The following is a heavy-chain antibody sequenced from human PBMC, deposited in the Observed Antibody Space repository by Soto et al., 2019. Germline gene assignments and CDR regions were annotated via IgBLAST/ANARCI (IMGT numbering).Heavy chain of an antibody. CDR1: GFTFGASN. D-gene: IGHD3-9*01. CDR3: SRADSDWFFN. V-gene: IGHV3-73*01. Sequence: PGGSLRLSCAASGFTFGASNLQWVRQASGKGLEWLGRIGSKGETYATTYAASVKGRFTISRDDSKKTAYLQMNNLESEDTAVYYCSRADSDWFFNWGRGTQVTVSS. J-gene: IGHJ4*02. CDR2: IGSKGETYAT.